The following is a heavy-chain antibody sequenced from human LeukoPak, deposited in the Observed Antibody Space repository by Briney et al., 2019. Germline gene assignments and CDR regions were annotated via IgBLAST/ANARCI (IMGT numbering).Heavy chain of an antibody. V-gene: IGHV3-30*02. CDR2: IQYDGNDK. CDR3: AKDLTGGWSLDY. Sequence: PGGSLRLSCAASGFTFSSCAMHWVRQARGKGLEWVALIQYDGNDKNYADSVKGRFTISRDNSKNTLYLQMNSLRAEDTAVYYCAKDLTGGWSLDYWGQGTLVTVS. J-gene: IGHJ4*02. D-gene: IGHD6-19*01. CDR1: GFTFSSCA.